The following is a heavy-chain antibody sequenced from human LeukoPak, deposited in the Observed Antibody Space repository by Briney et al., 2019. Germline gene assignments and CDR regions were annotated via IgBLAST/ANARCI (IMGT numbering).Heavy chain of an antibody. D-gene: IGHD3-10*01. CDR1: GFTYSSYS. Sequence: GGSLRLSCAASGFTYSSYSMHWLRQAPGKGLEGVSSISSSSSYIYYADSVKGRYTISRDNAKNSLYLQMNSLRAEDTAVYYGAGDEPMVQGVITLFDYWGQGTLVTVSS. CDR3: AGDEPMVQGVITLFDY. J-gene: IGHJ4*02. CDR2: ISSSSSYI. V-gene: IGHV3-21*01.